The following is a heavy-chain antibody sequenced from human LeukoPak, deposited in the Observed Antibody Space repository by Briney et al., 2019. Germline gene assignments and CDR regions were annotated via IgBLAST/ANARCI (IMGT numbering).Heavy chain of an antibody. D-gene: IGHD2-2*01. Sequence: GGSLRLSCAASGLTFSNYGMHWVRQAPGKGLEWVAVSSYDESNKYYADSVKGRFTISRDNSKNTLYLQMSSLRAEDTAVYYCAKDHRYCSSASCTDFDYWGQGTLVTVSS. CDR3: AKDHRYCSSASCTDFDY. CDR2: SSYDESNK. J-gene: IGHJ4*02. CDR1: GLTFSNYG. V-gene: IGHV3-30*18.